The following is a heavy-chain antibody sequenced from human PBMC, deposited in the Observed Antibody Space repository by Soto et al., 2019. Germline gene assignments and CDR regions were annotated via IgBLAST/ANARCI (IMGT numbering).Heavy chain of an antibody. CDR3: ASGIAAAGPFDY. CDR1: GGTFSSHA. Sequence: QVQLVQSGAEVKKPGSSVKVSCKASGGTFSSHATSWVRQAPGQGLGWRGGVIPIFGTANYAQKFQGRVTITADKSTSTAYMELSSLRSEDTAVYYCASGIAAAGPFDYWAQGTLVAVSS. D-gene: IGHD6-13*01. CDR2: VIPIFGTA. J-gene: IGHJ4*02. V-gene: IGHV1-69*06.